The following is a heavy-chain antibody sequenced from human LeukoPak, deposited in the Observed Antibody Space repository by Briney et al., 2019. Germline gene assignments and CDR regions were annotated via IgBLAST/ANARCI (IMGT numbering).Heavy chain of an antibody. J-gene: IGHJ6*03. Sequence: PSQTLSLTCTVSGGSISSGSYYWSWIRRPAGKGLEWIGSIYHSESTYYNPSLKSRVTISVDTSKNQFSLKLSSVTAADTAVYYCARQLGYCSSTSCEFTYMDVWGKGTTVTVSS. CDR1: GGSISSGSYY. D-gene: IGHD2-2*01. V-gene: IGHV4-61*02. CDR2: IYHSEST. CDR3: ARQLGYCSSTSCEFTYMDV.